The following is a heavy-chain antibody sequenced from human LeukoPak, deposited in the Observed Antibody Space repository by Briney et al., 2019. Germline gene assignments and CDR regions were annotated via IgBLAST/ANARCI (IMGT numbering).Heavy chain of an antibody. Sequence: SETLSLTCTVSGGSISSGSYYWSWIRQPAGKGLEWIGRIYTSGSTNYNPSLKSRVTISVDTSKNQFSLKLSSVTAADTDVYYCATRDVDTAMDPFDHWGQETLVTVSS. CDR1: GGSISSGSYY. CDR2: IYTSGST. D-gene: IGHD5-18*01. CDR3: ATRDVDTAMDPFDH. J-gene: IGHJ5*02. V-gene: IGHV4-61*02.